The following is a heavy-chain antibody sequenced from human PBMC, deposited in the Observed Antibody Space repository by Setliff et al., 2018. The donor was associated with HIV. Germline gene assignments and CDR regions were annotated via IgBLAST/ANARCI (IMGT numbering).Heavy chain of an antibody. V-gene: IGHV4-31*03. CDR3: VRNSFDYVEEE. J-gene: IGHJ4*02. Sequence: TLSLTCRVSGDSVNSYNYYWSWIRQHPGKGLEWIGYIYYSGSSYYNPSVRSRVIMSLDTSENHFSLKLSSVTAADTAVYYCVRNSFDYVEEEWGQGTQVTVSS. CDR1: GDSVNSYNYY. CDR2: IYYSGSS. D-gene: IGHD3-9*01.